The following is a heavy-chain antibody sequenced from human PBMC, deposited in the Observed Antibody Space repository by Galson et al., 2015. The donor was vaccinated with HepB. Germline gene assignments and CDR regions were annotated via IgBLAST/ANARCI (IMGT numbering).Heavy chain of an antibody. CDR2: IYPGDSDT. Sequence: QSGAEVKKPGESLKISCKGSEYSFRSYWIGWVRQVPGKGLEYMGIIYPGDSDTRYSPSFQGQVTISVDKPMNTANLQWSSLKASDTAMYYCARQSDYASPRIDYWGQGTLVTVSS. V-gene: IGHV5-51*04. J-gene: IGHJ4*02. CDR1: EYSFRSYW. CDR3: ARQSDYASPRIDY. D-gene: IGHD4-17*01.